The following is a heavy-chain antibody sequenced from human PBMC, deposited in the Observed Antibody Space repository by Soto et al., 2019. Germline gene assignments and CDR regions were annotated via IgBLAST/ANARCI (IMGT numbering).Heavy chain of an antibody. Sequence: GGSLRLSCAASGFTFSSYSMNWVRQAPGKGLEWVSSISSSSSYIYYADSVKGRFTISRDNAKNSLYLQMSRLRVEDTAVYYCATVTTWKFYYYYMDVWGKGTTVTVSS. CDR1: GFTFSSYS. J-gene: IGHJ6*03. CDR2: ISSSSSYI. CDR3: ATVTTWKFYYYYMDV. V-gene: IGHV3-21*01. D-gene: IGHD4-17*01.